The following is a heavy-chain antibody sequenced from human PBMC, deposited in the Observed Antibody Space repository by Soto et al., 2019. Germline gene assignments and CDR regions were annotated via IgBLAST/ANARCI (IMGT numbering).Heavy chain of an antibody. J-gene: IGHJ4*02. CDR2: IIPIFNST. CDR3: AREGRGKKAGYNGLVSLGY. CDR1: GSRFSNYV. V-gene: IGHV1-69*06. D-gene: IGHD2-2*02. Sequence: QVPLMQSGAEVKTPGSSLKVSCTVSGSRFSNYVISWVRQAPGHGLEWLGRIIPIFNSTQYAQRFQGRVTITADKSTNTASLELSSLRSDDTAVYYCAREGRGKKAGYNGLVSLGYWGQGTLVTVSS.